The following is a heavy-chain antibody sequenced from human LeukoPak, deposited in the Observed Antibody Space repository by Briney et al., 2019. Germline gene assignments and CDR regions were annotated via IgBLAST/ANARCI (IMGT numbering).Heavy chain of an antibody. Sequence: GGSLRLSCATSGFTFWKYGMHWARQAPGKGLEWVAIAWNDGRTTHHADSVKGRFSISRDNSKNTLYLQMNSLRAEDTAVYYCATDGSERDIDNWGRGTLVTVSA. CDR2: AWNDGRTT. CDR1: GFTFWKYG. CDR3: ATDGSERDIDN. V-gene: IGHV3-33*01. D-gene: IGHD1-26*01. J-gene: IGHJ4*02.